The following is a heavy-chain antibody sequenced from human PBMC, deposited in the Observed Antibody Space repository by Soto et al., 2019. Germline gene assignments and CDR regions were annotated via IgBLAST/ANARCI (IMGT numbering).Heavy chain of an antibody. CDR3: AHSATVSDAFDI. D-gene: IGHD2-15*01. V-gene: IGHV2-5*02. CDR2: IYWDDDN. J-gene: IGHJ3*02. CDR1: GFSLRISGVG. Sequence: QITLKESGPTLVKPTQTLTLTCTFSGFSLRISGVGVGWIRQPPGKALEWLALIYWDDDNPYSPSLKPRLTITKNTSKNQVVLTMTNMDPVDTATYYCAHSATVSDAFDIWGQGTMVTVSS.